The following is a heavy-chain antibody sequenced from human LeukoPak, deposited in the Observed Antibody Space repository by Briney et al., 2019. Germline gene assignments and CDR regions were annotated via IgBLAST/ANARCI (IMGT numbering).Heavy chain of an antibody. CDR2: INPDGSRT. D-gene: IGHD3-9*01. CDR1: GFTLSSYW. V-gene: IGHV3-74*01. J-gene: IGHJ4*02. Sequence: GGSLRLSCAASGFTLSSYWIHWVRQAPGEGLVWVSRINPDGSRTDYADSVKGRFTISRDNTKNTVDLQMNSLRAEDTAVYYCARDFEAPSNCWGQGTLVTVSS. CDR3: ARDFEAPSNC.